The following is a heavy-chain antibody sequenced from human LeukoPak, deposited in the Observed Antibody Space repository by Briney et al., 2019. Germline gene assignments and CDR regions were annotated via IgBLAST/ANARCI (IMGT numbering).Heavy chain of an antibody. Sequence: SETLSLTCTVSGRSISSIYWSWLRQPPGKGLEWIGHIYYSGSTNYNPSLKSRVTISVDTSKNQCSVKLSSVTAADTAFYYWARGYSYGSFDYWGQGTLVTVSS. CDR3: ARGYSYGSFDY. V-gene: IGHV4-59*01. CDR1: GRSISSIY. D-gene: IGHD5-18*01. J-gene: IGHJ4*02. CDR2: IYYSGST.